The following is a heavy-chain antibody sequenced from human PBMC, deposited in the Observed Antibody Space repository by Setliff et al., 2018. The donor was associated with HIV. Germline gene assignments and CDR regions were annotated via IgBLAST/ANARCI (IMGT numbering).Heavy chain of an antibody. CDR1: GGSISSSTYY. CDR2: MSYTGIN. J-gene: IGHJ5*02. V-gene: IGHV4-31*01. Sequence: PSQTLSLTCTVSGGSISSSTYYWNWFRQSPGKGLEWIGYMSYTGINNYNPSLKSLVTISLDTSKNQFSLKLTSVTAADTAAYYCARAPYVSGSFGWFDPWGQGTLVTVSS. D-gene: IGHD3-10*01. CDR3: ARAPYVSGSFGWFDP.